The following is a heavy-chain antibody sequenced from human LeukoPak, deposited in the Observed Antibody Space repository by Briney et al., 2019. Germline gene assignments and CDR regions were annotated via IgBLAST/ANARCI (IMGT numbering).Heavy chain of an antibody. D-gene: IGHD4-17*01. Sequence: SVKVSCKVSGCTFSSFTISWVRQAPGQGLEWMGGIIPIFGSTNYAQKFQGRVTNTADDSTTTAYTEVTSLTPDDTAVYYCARGYDVGDYVPYIYWGQGTLVIVSS. J-gene: IGHJ4*02. V-gene: IGHV1-69*13. CDR2: IIPIFGST. CDR3: ARGYDVGDYVPYIY. CDR1: GCTFSSFT.